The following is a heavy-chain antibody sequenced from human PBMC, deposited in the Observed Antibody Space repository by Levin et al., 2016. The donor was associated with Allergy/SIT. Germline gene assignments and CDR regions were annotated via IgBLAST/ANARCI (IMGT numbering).Heavy chain of an antibody. V-gene: IGHV1-2*07. J-gene: IGHJ4*02. CDR1: GYTFTDNY. CDR2: IRPSDGVT. Sequence: ASVKVSCKASGYTFTDNYMHWMRQAPGQGLEWMRWIRPSDGVTEYAHNYQGKITMTRDTSISTAYMELSSLTSDDTAVYYCASVCYSCSSDFDYWGQGTLVTVSS. CDR3: ASVCYSCSSDFDY. D-gene: IGHD2-8*01.